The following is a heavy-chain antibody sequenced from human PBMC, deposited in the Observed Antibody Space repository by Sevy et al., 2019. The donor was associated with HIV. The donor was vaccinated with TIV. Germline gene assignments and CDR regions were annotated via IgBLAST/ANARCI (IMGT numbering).Heavy chain of an antibody. V-gene: IGHV3-21*01. Sequence: GGSLRLSCAASGFTFSSYSMNWVRQAPGKGLEWVSSISSSSSYIYYADSVKGRFTISRDNAKNSLYLQMNSLGAEDTAVYYCAREGVVAADYWGQGTLVTVSS. CDR1: GFTFSSYS. J-gene: IGHJ4*02. D-gene: IGHD6-13*01. CDR2: ISSSSSYI. CDR3: AREGVVAADY.